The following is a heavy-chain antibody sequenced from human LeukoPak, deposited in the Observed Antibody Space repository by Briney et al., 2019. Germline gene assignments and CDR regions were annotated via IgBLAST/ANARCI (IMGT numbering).Heavy chain of an antibody. J-gene: IGHJ4*02. V-gene: IGHV3-11*06. CDR1: GFTFSDYY. CDR2: ISSTSSYT. D-gene: IGHD3-22*01. CDR3: ARDPAYYDSSGLTDY. Sequence: PGGSLRLSCAASGFTFSDYYMSWIRQAPGKGLEWVSYISSTSSYTNYADSVKGRFTISRDNAKNTLYLQMNSLRAEDTAVYYCARDPAYYDSSGLTDYWGQGTLVTVSS.